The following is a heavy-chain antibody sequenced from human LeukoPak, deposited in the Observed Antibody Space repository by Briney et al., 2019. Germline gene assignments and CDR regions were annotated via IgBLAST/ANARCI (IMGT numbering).Heavy chain of an antibody. CDR2: ISGSGGST. D-gene: IGHD3-9*01. CDR3: AKDFAVTGYDILTGYYEGQGYFDY. Sequence: GGSLRLSCADSGFTFSSYAMSWVRQAPGKGLEWVSAISGSGGSTYYADSVKGRFTISRDNSKNTLYLQMNSLRAEDTAVYYCAKDFAVTGYDILTGYYEGQGYFDYWGQGTLVTVSS. J-gene: IGHJ4*02. V-gene: IGHV3-23*01. CDR1: GFTFSSYA.